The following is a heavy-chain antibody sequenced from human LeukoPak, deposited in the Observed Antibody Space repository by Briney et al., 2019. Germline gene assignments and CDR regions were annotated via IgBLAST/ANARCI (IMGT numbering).Heavy chain of an antibody. Sequence: GGSLRLSCAASGFTFSSYWMHWVRQAPGKGLVWVSRINSDGSSTSYADSVKGRFTISRDNSKNTLYLQMNSLRAEDTAVYYCAKDVGYYDFWSGYYLGCFDYWGQGTLVTVSS. D-gene: IGHD3-3*01. J-gene: IGHJ4*02. CDR3: AKDVGYYDFWSGYYLGCFDY. CDR2: INSDGSST. V-gene: IGHV3-74*01. CDR1: GFTFSSYW.